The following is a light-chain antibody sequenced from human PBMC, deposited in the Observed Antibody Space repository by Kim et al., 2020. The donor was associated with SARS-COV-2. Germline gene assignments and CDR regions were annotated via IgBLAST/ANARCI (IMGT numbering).Light chain of an antibody. CDR2: DVS. V-gene: IGLV2-14*03. CDR1: SSDGGGYNY. J-gene: IGLJ2*01. Sequence: QSITIYCTGTSSDGGGYNYVSWYQQHPGKAPQLMIYDVSNRPSGVSNRFSGSKSGNTASLTISGLQAEDEAEYYCSSYTSSSTLVVFGGGTQLTVL. CDR3: SSYTSSSTLVV.